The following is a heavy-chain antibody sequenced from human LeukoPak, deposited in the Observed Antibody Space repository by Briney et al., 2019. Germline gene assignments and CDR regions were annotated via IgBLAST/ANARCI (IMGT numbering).Heavy chain of an antibody. Sequence: SETLSLTCAVSDGSISSSNWWSWVRQPPGKGLEWIGEIYHSGSTNYNPSLKSRVTISVDKSKNQFSLKLSSVTAAHTAVYYCARTDSSGYPSFDYWGQGTLVTVSS. CDR1: DGSISSSNW. CDR3: ARTDSSGYPSFDY. V-gene: IGHV4-4*02. J-gene: IGHJ4*02. CDR2: IYHSGST. D-gene: IGHD3-22*01.